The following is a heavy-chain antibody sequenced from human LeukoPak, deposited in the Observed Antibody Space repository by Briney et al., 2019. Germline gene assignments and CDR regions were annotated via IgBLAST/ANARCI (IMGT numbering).Heavy chain of an antibody. V-gene: IGHV3-30-3*01. CDR3: ARDLSFDY. Sequence: GGSLRLSCAASGFTFSSYAMHWVRQAPGKGLEWVAVISYDGSNKYYADSVKGRFTISRDNSKNTLYLQMNSLRAEDTVVYYCARDLSFDYWGQGTLVTVSS. CDR2: ISYDGSNK. J-gene: IGHJ4*02. CDR1: GFTFSSYA.